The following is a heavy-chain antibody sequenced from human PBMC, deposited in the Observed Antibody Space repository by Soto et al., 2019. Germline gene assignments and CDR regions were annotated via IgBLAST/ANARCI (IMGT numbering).Heavy chain of an antibody. J-gene: IGHJ5*02. CDR2: FSGNWGST. V-gene: IGHV3-64D*06. D-gene: IGHD2-21*01. Sequence: PGGSLRLSCSASGFTFSSYAMHWVRQAPGKGLKYVSGFSGNWGSTNYADSANGRLTISRDNSTNTLYLQMSSLRTEDTAVYYWVKGSGSGAYCNWYGPWGQRHLVPV. CDR1: GFTFSSYA. CDR3: VKGSGSGAYCNWYGP.